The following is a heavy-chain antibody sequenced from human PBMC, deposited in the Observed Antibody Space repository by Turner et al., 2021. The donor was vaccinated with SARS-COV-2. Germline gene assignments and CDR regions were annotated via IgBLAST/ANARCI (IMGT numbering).Heavy chain of an antibody. Sequence: QVQLQQLGAGLLKPSETLSLTCAVYGGSFSGYYWSWIRQPPGKGLEWIGEIIHSGSTNYNPSLKSRVTISLDTSKNQFSLKLSSVTAADTAVYYCARGHPYIAVAVSGFDPWGQGTLVTVSS. D-gene: IGHD6-19*01. CDR1: GGSFSGYY. J-gene: IGHJ5*02. CDR2: IIHSGST. CDR3: ARGHPYIAVAVSGFDP. V-gene: IGHV4-34*01.